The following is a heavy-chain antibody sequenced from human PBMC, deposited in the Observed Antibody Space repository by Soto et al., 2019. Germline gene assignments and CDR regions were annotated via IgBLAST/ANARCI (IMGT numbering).Heavy chain of an antibody. D-gene: IGHD2-21*01. V-gene: IGHV3-23*01. CDR2: VFGHGGGP. Sequence: EVQLLESGGDLVQPGGSLRLSCAASGFTFSSFARSWVRQAPGKGLEWVSRVFGHGGGPDYADSVKGRFTISRDNSKNTLFLQMSSLRVDDTAIYYCAKMRGMEVWDYSIDYWGQGTMVIVSS. J-gene: IGHJ4*02. CDR3: AKMRGMEVWDYSIDY. CDR1: GFTFSSFA.